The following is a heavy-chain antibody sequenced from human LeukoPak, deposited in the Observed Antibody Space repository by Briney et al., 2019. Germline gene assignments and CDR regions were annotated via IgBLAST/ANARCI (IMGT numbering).Heavy chain of an antibody. CDR1: GYTFTGYY. CDR2: INPNSGGT. CDR3: ARDNSVEDTAWWFDP. D-gene: IGHD4-23*01. V-gene: IGHV1-2*03. Sequence: LEASVKVSCKASGYTFTGYYMHWVRQAPGQGLEWMGWINPNSGGTSYAQKFQGRVTMTRDMSTSTDYMELSSLRSEDTAVYYCARDNSVEDTAWWFDPWGQGTLVTVSS. J-gene: IGHJ5*02.